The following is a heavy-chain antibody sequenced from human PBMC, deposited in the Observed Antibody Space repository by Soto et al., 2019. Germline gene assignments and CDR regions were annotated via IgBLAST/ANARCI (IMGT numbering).Heavy chain of an antibody. Sequence: QVQLVESGGGVVQPGRSLRLSCAASGFTFSSYGMHWVRQAPGKGLEWVAVISYDGSDKYYADSVKGRFTISRDNSKNTLNLPMNSLRADDTAVYYCAKALGELSPESYDYWGQGTLITVSS. J-gene: IGHJ4*02. CDR3: AKALGELSPESYDY. CDR2: ISYDGSDK. D-gene: IGHD3-16*02. V-gene: IGHV3-30*18. CDR1: GFTFSSYG.